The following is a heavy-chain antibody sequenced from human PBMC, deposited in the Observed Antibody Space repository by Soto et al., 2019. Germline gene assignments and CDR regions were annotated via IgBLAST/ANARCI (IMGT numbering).Heavy chain of an antibody. CDR1: GFSLNTAGGG. CDR2: IYWNDDK. J-gene: IGHJ6*02. CDR3: AHRPNWGINGLGA. D-gene: IGHD7-27*01. V-gene: IGHV2-5*01. Sequence: QITLKESGPTRVKPTQTLTLTCTLSGFSLNTAGGGVVWIRQPPGKALEWLALIYWNDDKRYSPSLNNRLTSTKDTYRNQVVLTMTNVAPDDTGTYYCAHRPNWGINGLGAWGQGTTVTVSS.